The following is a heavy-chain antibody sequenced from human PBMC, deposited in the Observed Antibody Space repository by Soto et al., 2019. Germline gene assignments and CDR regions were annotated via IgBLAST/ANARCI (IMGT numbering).Heavy chain of an antibody. J-gene: IGHJ4*02. CDR1: GFTFTSSA. CDR3: ARDMGSSSWYVPFDY. Sequence: SVKVSCKASGFTFTSSAMQWVRQARGQRLEWMGGIVVGSGNTNYAQKFQDRVTITTDESTSTAYMELSSLRSEDTAVYYCARDMGSSSWYVPFDYWGQGTLVTVSS. CDR2: IVVGSGNT. V-gene: IGHV1-58*02. D-gene: IGHD6-13*01.